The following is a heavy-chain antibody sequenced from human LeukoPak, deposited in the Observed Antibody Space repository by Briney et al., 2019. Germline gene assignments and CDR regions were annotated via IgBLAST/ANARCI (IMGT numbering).Heavy chain of an antibody. J-gene: IGHJ5*02. Sequence: SETLSLICTVSHGSINNYYWSWIRQAPGKGLEWIGNIFHSGSPRYNPSLKSRVTISVDTSKKQFSLNLRSVTAADTAVYFCARDMRPNQLLFNWFDPWSQGTLVIVSS. CDR1: HGSINNYY. CDR3: ARDMRPNQLLFNWFDP. V-gene: IGHV4-59*01. D-gene: IGHD2-2*01. CDR2: IFHSGSP.